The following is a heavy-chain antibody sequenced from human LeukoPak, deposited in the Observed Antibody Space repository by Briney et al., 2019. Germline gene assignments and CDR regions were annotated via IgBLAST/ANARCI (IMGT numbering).Heavy chain of an antibody. CDR2: IRSKAYGGTT. CDR3: TRDSGSYHRGDY. V-gene: IGHV3-49*04. CDR1: GFTFGDYA. J-gene: IGHJ4*02. D-gene: IGHD1-26*01. Sequence: PGGSLRLSCTASGFTFGDYAMIWVRQAPGKGLEWVGFIRSKAYGGTTEYAASVKGRFTISRDDSKSIAYLQMNSLKTEDTAVYYCTRDSGSYHRGDYRGQGTLVTVSS.